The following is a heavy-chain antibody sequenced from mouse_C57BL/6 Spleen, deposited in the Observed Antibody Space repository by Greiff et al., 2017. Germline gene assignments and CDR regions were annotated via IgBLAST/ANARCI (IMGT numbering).Heavy chain of an antibody. V-gene: IGHV1-55*01. J-gene: IGHJ3*01. D-gene: IGHD6-1*01. CDR1: GYTFTSYW. CDR3: ARYFSASLLPSY. CDR2: IYPGSGST. Sequence: QVQLKQPGAELVKPGASVKMSCKASGYTFTSYWITWVKQRPGQGLEWIGDIYPGSGSTNYNEKFKSKATLTVDTSSSTAYMQLSSLTSEDSAVYYCARYFSASLLPSYWGQGTLVTVSA.